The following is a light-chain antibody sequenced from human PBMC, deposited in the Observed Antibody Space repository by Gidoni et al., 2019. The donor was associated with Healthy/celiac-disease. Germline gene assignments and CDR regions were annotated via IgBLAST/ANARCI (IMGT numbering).Light chain of an antibody. CDR3: QQYYSYPPAT. J-gene: IGKJ1*01. CDR2: AAS. CDR1: QGISSY. V-gene: IGKV1-8*01. Sequence: AIRMTQSPSSFSASTGDRVTITCRASQGISSYLAWYQQKQGKAPKLLIYAASTLQSGVPSRFSGSGSGTDFTLTISCLQSEDFATYYCQQYYSYPPATFGQGTKVEIK.